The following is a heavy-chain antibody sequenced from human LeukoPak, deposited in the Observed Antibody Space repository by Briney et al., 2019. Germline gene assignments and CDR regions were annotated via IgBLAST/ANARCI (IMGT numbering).Heavy chain of an antibody. Sequence: GGSLRLSCAASGFTVINNYMSWVRQAPGKGLEWVSVIYSDGSTHYADSVKGRFTISRDSSKSTLYLQMNSLRAEDTALYYCTRDPVDTAEGDYWGQGTLVTVSS. CDR1: GFTVINNY. CDR3: TRDPVDTAEGDY. J-gene: IGHJ4*02. D-gene: IGHD5-18*01. V-gene: IGHV3-66*01. CDR2: IYSDGST.